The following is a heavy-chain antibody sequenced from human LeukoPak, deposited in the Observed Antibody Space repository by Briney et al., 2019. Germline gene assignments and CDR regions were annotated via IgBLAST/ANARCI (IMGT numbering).Heavy chain of an antibody. D-gene: IGHD6-13*01. J-gene: IGHJ1*01. V-gene: IGHV3-30*18. CDR2: ISYDGTNK. Sequence: PGRSLRLSCAASGFTFNSYGMHWVRQAPGKGLEWVAVISYDGTNKYYADSVKGRFTISRDNSKNTLYLQMNSLRAEDTAVYYCAKEPETIAAGDFQHWGQGTLVTVSS. CDR1: GFTFNSYG. CDR3: AKEPETIAAGDFQH.